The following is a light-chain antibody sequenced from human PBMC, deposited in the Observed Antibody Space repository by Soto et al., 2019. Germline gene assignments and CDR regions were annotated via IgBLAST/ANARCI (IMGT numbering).Light chain of an antibody. J-gene: IGKJ1*01. V-gene: IGKV3-20*01. Sequence: EIVLTQSPGTLSLSPGDRATLSCRASQTISSTYLAWYQQNPGQAPRLLIYAASTRATGVPDRFSGSGSGTDFTLTIRRLEPEDFAVYYCQQYGSSPKTFGQGTKVDIK. CDR3: QQYGSSPKT. CDR2: AAS. CDR1: QTISSTY.